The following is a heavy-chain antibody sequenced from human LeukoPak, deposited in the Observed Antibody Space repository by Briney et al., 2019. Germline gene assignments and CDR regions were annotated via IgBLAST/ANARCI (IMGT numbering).Heavy chain of an antibody. D-gene: IGHD3-10*01. Sequence: GGSLRLSCAASGFTFSSYEMNWVRQAPGKGLEWVSYISSSGSTIYYADSVKGRFTISRDNAKNSLYLQMNSLRAEDTALYHCARDKGSGSYYGPFDPWGQGTLVTVSS. CDR3: ARDKGSGSYYGPFDP. J-gene: IGHJ5*02. CDR1: GFTFSSYE. CDR2: ISSSGSTI. V-gene: IGHV3-48*03.